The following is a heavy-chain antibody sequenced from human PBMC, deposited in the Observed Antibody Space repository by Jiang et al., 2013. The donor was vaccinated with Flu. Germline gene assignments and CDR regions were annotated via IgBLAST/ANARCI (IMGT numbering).Heavy chain of an antibody. D-gene: IGHD3-22*01. CDR1: GYSFTSYW. J-gene: IGHJ3*02. CDR2: IYPGDSDT. Sequence: KISCKGSGYSFTSYWIGWVRQMPGKGLEWMGIIYPGDSDTRYSPSFQGQVTISADKSISTAYLQWSSLKASDTAMYYCARNYYDSSGYYLQVRAFDIWGQGTMVTVSS. V-gene: IGHV5-51*01. CDR3: ARNYYDSSGYYLQVRAFDI.